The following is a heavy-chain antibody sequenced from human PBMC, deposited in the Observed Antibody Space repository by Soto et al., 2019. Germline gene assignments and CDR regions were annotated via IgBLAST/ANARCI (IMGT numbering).Heavy chain of an antibody. CDR2: ISDSGGRT. CDR3: AKDALGDYFYYGMDV. J-gene: IGHJ6*02. CDR1: GFTFNNYA. V-gene: IGHV3-23*01. Sequence: EVQLLESGGGLVQPGGSLRLSCAVSGFTFNNYAMNWVRQAPGKGLEWVSSISDSGGRTYYADSVKGRFTISRDNYKNTLYLQMNSLRAEDTAIYYCAKDALGDYFYYGMDVWGQGTTVTVSS.